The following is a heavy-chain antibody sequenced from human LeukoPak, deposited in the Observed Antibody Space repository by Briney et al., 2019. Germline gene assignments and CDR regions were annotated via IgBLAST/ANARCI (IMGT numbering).Heavy chain of an antibody. CDR3: ARYNNWNQDAFDI. J-gene: IGHJ3*02. D-gene: IGHD1-20*01. V-gene: IGHV4-59*08. CDR2: IYYSGST. Sequence: SETLSLTCTVSGGSISNYWSWIRQPPGKGLEWIGYIYYSGSTNYNPSLKSRVTISVDTSKNQFSLKPSSVTAADTAVYYCARYNNWNQDAFDIWGQGTMVTVSS. CDR1: GGSISNY.